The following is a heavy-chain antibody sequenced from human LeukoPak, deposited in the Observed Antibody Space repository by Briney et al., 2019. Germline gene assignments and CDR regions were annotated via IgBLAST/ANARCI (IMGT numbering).Heavy chain of an antibody. J-gene: IGHJ4*02. Sequence: PGGSLRLSCAASGFTFDDYGMSWVRQAPGKGLEWVYGINWNGGSTGYADSVKGRFTISRDNAKNSLYLQMNRLRAEDTALYYCARDQAKGFDYWGQGTLVTVSS. V-gene: IGHV3-20*04. CDR3: ARDQAKGFDY. CDR1: GFTFDDYG. CDR2: INWNGGST.